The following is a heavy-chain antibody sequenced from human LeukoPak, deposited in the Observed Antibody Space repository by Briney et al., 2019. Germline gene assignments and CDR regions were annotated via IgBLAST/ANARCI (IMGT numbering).Heavy chain of an antibody. CDR2: ISAYNGNT. CDR3: ARVGLRYFDWLVY. CDR1: GYTFTSYG. V-gene: IGHV1-18*01. J-gene: IGHJ4*02. Sequence: ASVKVSCKASGYTFTSYGISWVRQAPGQGLEWMGWISAYNGNTNYAQKLQGRVTMTRDTSISTAYMELSRLRSDDTAVYYCARVGLRYFDWLVYWGQGTLVTVSS. D-gene: IGHD3-9*01.